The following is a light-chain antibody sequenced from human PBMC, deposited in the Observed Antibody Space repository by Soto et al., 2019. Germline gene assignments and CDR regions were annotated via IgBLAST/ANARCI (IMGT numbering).Light chain of an antibody. CDR2: EGS. V-gene: IGLV2-23*01. CDR1: SSDIGSYKF. J-gene: IGLJ1*01. CDR3: CSYAHGNSYV. Sequence: QSALTQPASVSGSPGQSITISCTGTSSDIGSYKFVSWYQQYPGKAPKLMIHEGSKRPSGVSNRFSGSKSGNTASLTISGLQAEDEADYYCCSYAHGNSYVFGTGTKLTVL.